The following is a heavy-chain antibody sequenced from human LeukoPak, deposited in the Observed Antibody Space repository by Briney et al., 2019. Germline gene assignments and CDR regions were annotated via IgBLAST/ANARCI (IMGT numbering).Heavy chain of an antibody. CDR1: GYTFTSYD. CDR2: MNPNSGNT. CDR3: ARVLGRMATMDWFDP. D-gene: IGHD5-24*01. V-gene: IGHV1-8*01. Sequence: ASVKVSCKASGYTFTSYDINWVRQATGQGLEWMGWMNPNSGNTGYAQKFQGRVTMTRNTSISTAYMELRSLRSEGTAVYYCARVLGRMATMDWFDPWGEGTLVTVSS. J-gene: IGHJ5*02.